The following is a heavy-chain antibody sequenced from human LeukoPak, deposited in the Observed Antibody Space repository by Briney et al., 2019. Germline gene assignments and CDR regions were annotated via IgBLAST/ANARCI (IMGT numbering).Heavy chain of an antibody. V-gene: IGHV4-38-2*02. CDR1: GYSISSGYY. CDR2: IYHSGST. CDR3: ARAGAYYYDSSEPENYWYFDL. Sequence: PSETLSLTCTVSGYSISSGYYWGWIRQPPGKGLEWIGSIYHSGSTYYNPSLKSRVTISVDTSKNQFSLKLTSVTAADTAVYYCARAGAYYYDSSEPENYWYFDLWGRGTLVTVSS. D-gene: IGHD3-22*01. J-gene: IGHJ2*01.